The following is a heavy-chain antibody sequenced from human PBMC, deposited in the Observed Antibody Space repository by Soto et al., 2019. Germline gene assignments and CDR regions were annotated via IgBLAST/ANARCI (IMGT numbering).Heavy chain of an antibody. J-gene: IGHJ4*02. CDR3: AKSLLWFWESPACDY. Sequence: QVQLVESGGGVVQPGRSLRLSCAASGFTFSSYGMHWVRQAPGKGLEWVAVISYDGSNKYYADSVKGRFTISRDNSKNTLYLQMNSLRAEDTAVHYCAKSLLWFWESPACDYWGQGTLVTVSS. CDR2: ISYDGSNK. D-gene: IGHD3-10*01. CDR1: GFTFSSYG. V-gene: IGHV3-30*18.